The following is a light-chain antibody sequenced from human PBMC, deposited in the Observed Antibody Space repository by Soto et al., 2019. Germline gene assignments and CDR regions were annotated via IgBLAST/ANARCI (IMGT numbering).Light chain of an antibody. Sequence: QSFLIQPASVSGSPGQSITISCTGTSRDVGGSNYVSWYQHHPHRAPKLLIYEVNYRPSGVSSRFSGSKSGNTASLTISGLQAEDEADYYCSSYTSSNTLEVFGVGTKVTVL. CDR1: SRDVGGSNY. J-gene: IGLJ1*01. CDR3: SSYTSSNTLEV. V-gene: IGLV2-14*01. CDR2: EVN.